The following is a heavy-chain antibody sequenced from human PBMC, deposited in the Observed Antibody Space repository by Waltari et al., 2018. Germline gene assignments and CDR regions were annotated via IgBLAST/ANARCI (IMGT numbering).Heavy chain of an antibody. J-gene: IGHJ4*02. CDR2: ITSSSCYI. CDR1: GFTFSSYT. Sequence: EVKLVESGGGLVKPGGSLRLSCVASGFTFSSYTMNWVRQAPGKGLEWVSSITSSSCYIYDADAGNGVLTISRDNAKNALYLQRISRRGEDTAVYYCARFECGGDCYCKDWGQGTLVIVSS. CDR3: ARFECGGDCYCKD. D-gene: IGHD2-21*02. V-gene: IGHV3-21*01.